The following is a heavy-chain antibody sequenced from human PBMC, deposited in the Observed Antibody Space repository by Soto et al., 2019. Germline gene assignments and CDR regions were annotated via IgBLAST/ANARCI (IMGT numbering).Heavy chain of an antibody. J-gene: IGHJ4*02. CDR2: IDPSDSQT. Sequence: GESLKISCKGSGYSFAGYWITWVRQKPGKGLEWMGRIDPSDSQTYYSPSFRGHVTISATKSITTVFLQCSSLRASDTAMYYCARQIYDSDTGPNFQYYFDSWGQGTPVTVSS. CDR3: ARQIYDSDTGPNFQYYFDS. V-gene: IGHV5-10-1*01. CDR1: GYSFAGYW. D-gene: IGHD3-22*01.